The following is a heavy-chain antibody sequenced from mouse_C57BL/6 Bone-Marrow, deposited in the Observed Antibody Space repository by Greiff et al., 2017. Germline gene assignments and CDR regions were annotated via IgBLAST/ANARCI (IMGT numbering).Heavy chain of an antibody. J-gene: IGHJ2*01. CDR3: NAGYYDSSRLDD. V-gene: IGHV14-4*02. Sequence: EVQLQQSGAELVRSGASVKLSCTASGFNIKDYYMHWVNQRPEQGLEWIGWFDPENGETEFAPKFQGKATLTADPSANAAYLQLSSLTSEDTAVYCCNAGYYDSSRLDDWGQGTTLTVSS. CDR2: FDPENGET. CDR1: GFNIKDYY. D-gene: IGHD1-1*01.